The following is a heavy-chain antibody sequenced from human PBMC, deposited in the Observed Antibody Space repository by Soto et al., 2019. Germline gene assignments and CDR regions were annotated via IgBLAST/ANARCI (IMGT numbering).Heavy chain of an antibody. V-gene: IGHV4-59*01. Sequence: PSETLSLTCTVSGDSISSDYWWWIRQPPGKGLEWIGYIYYSVSTNYNPSLKSRVTISVDTSKNQFSLKLSSVTAADTAVYYCARARPPDILVVVLRPRPNAMDFWGPGTMVT. CDR1: GDSISSDY. CDR2: IYYSVST. D-gene: IGHD2-15*01. CDR3: ARARPPDILVVVLRPRPNAMDF. J-gene: IGHJ6*02.